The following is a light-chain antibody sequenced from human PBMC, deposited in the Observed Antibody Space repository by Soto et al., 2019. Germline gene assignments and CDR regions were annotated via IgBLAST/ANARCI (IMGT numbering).Light chain of an antibody. Sequence: DIQMTQSPYSLSASVGDGVTITCRASQTISSYLNWYQQKPGKAPNLLIYAASSLQSGVPSRFSGSGSGTDFTLTISSLQPEDFAIYYCQQTYSTPRTFGQGTKVEIK. J-gene: IGKJ1*01. CDR2: AAS. CDR3: QQTYSTPRT. CDR1: QTISSY. V-gene: IGKV1-39*01.